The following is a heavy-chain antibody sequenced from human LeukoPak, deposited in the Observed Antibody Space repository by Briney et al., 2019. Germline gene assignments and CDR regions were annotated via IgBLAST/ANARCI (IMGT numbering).Heavy chain of an antibody. D-gene: IGHD2-2*01. CDR2: IYGSGGT. Sequence: SSETLSLTCTVSGGSISNYYWSWFRQPAGKGLEWIGRIYGSGGTNYNASLKSRVTMSVDTSKNQISLKLTSVPAADTAVYYCARKLASSTLNAGAFDIRGQGTLVTVSS. CDR1: GGSISNYY. J-gene: IGHJ3*02. CDR3: ARKLASSTLNAGAFDI. V-gene: IGHV4-4*07.